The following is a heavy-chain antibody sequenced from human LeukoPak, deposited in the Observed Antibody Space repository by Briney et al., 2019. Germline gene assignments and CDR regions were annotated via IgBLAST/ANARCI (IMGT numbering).Heavy chain of an antibody. Sequence: GASVEVSCKASGYTFTRYYMHWLRQAPGQGLEWMGWINPNSGGTNYAQKFQGRVTMTRDTSISTAYMELSRLRSDDTAVYYCARVGYSYGYYYYYMDVWGKGTTVTVSS. CDR2: INPNSGGT. D-gene: IGHD5-18*01. V-gene: IGHV1-2*02. J-gene: IGHJ6*03. CDR1: GYTFTRYY. CDR3: ARVGYSYGYYYYYMDV.